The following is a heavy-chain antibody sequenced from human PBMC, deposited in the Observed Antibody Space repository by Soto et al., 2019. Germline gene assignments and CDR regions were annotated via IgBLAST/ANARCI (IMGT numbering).Heavy chain of an antibody. CDR1: GFTISSYA. CDR2: ISVGGGST. Sequence: GGSLRLSCAVSGFTISSYAMSWVRQAPGKGLQWVSGISVGGGSTYYGDSVKGRFTISRDNSKNTLYLQMDSLSAEDTAVYYCAKEASPYGTNAFDVWGHGTMVTVSS. D-gene: IGHD1-26*01. V-gene: IGHV3-23*02. CDR3: AKEASPYGTNAFDV. J-gene: IGHJ3*01.